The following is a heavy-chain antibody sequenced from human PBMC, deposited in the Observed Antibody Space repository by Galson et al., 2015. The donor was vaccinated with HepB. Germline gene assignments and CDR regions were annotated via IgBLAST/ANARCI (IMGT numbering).Heavy chain of an antibody. J-gene: IGHJ5*02. CDR1: DDSLSGYY. Sequence: QVQLQESGPGLVKPSETLSLTCTVSDDSLSGYYWAWVRQPPGKTLEWIAYISSTASTNYNPSIKSRVTISLDTSMNQFALNLTSVTAADTAVYFCARAFPRSGWVFDLWGQGTLVTVSS. D-gene: IGHD6-19*01. CDR2: ISSTAST. V-gene: IGHV4-4*08. CDR3: ARAFPRSGWVFDL.